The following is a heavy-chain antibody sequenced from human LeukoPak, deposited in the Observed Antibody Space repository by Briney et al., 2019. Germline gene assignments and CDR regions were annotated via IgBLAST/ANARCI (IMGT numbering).Heavy chain of an antibody. V-gene: IGHV4-39*01. CDR3: ARRYSSSWYVSNWFDP. CDR2: IYYSGST. D-gene: IGHD6-13*01. J-gene: IGHJ5*02. CDR1: GGSISSSSYY. Sequence: SETLSLTCTVSGGSISSSSYYWGWIRQPPGKGLEWIGSIYYSGSTYYNPSLKSRVTISVDTSKNQFSLKLSSVTAADTAVYYCARRYSSSWYVSNWFDPWGQGTLVTVSS.